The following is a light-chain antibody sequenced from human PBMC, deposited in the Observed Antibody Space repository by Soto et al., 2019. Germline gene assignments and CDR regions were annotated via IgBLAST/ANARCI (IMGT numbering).Light chain of an antibody. CDR1: QDISNS. Sequence: DIQMTQSPSSLSASVGDRIIITCQASQDISNSLNWYEQKPGKAPKLLIYDASNLERGVPSRFSGRGSGTDFTFTISSLQPEDTGTYYCQHSDNLRDTFGPGTKVDIK. V-gene: IGKV1-33*01. CDR3: QHSDNLRDT. CDR2: DAS. J-gene: IGKJ3*01.